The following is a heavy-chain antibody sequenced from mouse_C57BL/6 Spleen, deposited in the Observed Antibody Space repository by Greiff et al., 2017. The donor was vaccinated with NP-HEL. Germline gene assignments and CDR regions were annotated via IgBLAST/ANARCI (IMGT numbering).Heavy chain of an antibody. V-gene: IGHV14-2*01. CDR1: GFNIKDYY. J-gene: IGHJ4*01. D-gene: IGHD1-1*01. Sequence: EVQLQESGAELVKPGASVKLSCTASGFNIKDYYMHWVKQRTEQGLEWIGRIDPEDGETKYAPKFQGKATITADTSSNTAYLQLSSLTSEDTAVYYCARWRVLLRTRDAMDYWGQGTSVTVSS. CDR3: ARWRVLLRTRDAMDY. CDR2: IDPEDGET.